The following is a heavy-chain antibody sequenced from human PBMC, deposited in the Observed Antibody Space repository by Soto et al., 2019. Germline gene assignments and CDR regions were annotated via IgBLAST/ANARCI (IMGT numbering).Heavy chain of an antibody. V-gene: IGHV4-4*07. CDR1: GDSMSKYY. D-gene: IGHD1-26*01. CDR3: ARTVGAAYYFDF. J-gene: IGHJ4*02. Sequence: PSETLSLTCTVSGDSMSKYYWSWIRQPAGKGLEWIGRIYTSGSTNYNPSLKSRVNMSIDTSNNHFSLNLKSVTAADEAVSYCARTVGAAYYFDFWGQGALVTVSS. CDR2: IYTSGST.